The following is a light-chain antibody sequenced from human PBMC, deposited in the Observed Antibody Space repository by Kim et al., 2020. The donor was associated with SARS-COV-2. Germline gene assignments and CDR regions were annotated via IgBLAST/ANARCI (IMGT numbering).Light chain of an antibody. CDR1: SNDVGGHNS. J-gene: IGLJ3*02. V-gene: IGLV2-14*03. CDR3: GSSTSSTTWV. CDR2: DVT. Sequence: GQSITISCTGTSNDVGGHNSVSWYQQHPGKAPRLMIFDVTYRPSGVSTRFSGSKSGNSASLTISGLQVEDEADYYCGSSTSSTTWVFGGGTQLTVL.